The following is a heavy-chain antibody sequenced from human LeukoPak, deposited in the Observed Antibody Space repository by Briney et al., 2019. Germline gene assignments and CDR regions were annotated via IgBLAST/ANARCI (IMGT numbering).Heavy chain of an antibody. J-gene: IGHJ4*02. CDR2: VYYSVNT. D-gene: IGHD3-16*01. V-gene: IGHV4-39*01. CDR1: GGSMSSSSEY. Sequence: SKTLSLTCTVSGGSMSSSSEYWGWIRQPPGKSLEWIASVYYSVNTYYNPSLKSRVTISLDTSKNQLSLVLRSVTAAETAVYYWAAPGGGGDLSPHFDYWGQGILVTVSS. CDR3: AAPGGGGDLSPHFDY.